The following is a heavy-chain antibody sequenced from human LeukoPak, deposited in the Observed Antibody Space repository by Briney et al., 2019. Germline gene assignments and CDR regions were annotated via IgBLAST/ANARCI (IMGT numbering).Heavy chain of an antibody. CDR1: GYTFTSYY. Sequence: ASVKVSCKASGYTFTSYYMHWVRQAPGQGLEWMGWINPNSGGTNYAQKFQGWVTMTRDTSISTAYMELSRLRSDDTAVYYCARARSSSWYEWGYFDYWGQGTLVTVSS. J-gene: IGHJ4*02. CDR3: ARARSSSWYEWGYFDY. CDR2: INPNSGGT. V-gene: IGHV1-2*04. D-gene: IGHD6-13*01.